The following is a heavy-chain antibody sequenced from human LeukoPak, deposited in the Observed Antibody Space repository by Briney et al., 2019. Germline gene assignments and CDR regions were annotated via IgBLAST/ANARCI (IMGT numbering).Heavy chain of an antibody. D-gene: IGHD4-17*01. Sequence: GGSLRLSCAASGFTFSYYGMNWVRQAPGKGLEWVSAISGSGGSTYYADSVKGRFTISRDNSKNTLYLQMNSLRAEDTAVYYCAKEEATVTDNWFDPWGQGTLVTVSS. J-gene: IGHJ5*02. V-gene: IGHV3-23*01. CDR1: GFTFSYYG. CDR3: AKEEATVTDNWFDP. CDR2: ISGSGGST.